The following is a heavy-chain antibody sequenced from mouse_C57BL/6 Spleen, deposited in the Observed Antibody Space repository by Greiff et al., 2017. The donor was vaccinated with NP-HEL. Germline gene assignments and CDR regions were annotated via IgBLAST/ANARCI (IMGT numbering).Heavy chain of an antibody. CDR1: GYSITSGYY. Sequence: EVKLMESGPGLVKPSQSLSLTCSVTGYSITSGYYWNWIRQFPGNKLEWMGYISYDGSNNYNPSLKNRISITRDTSKNQFFLKLNSVTTEDTATYYCAIFNYYLDYWGQGTTLTVSS. D-gene: IGHD1-1*01. V-gene: IGHV3-6*01. CDR3: AIFNYYLDY. CDR2: ISYDGSN. J-gene: IGHJ2*01.